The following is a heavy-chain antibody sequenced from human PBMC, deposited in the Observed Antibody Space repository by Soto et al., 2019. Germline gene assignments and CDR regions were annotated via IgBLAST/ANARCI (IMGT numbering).Heavy chain of an antibody. J-gene: IGHJ4*02. D-gene: IGHD1-26*01. CDR2: IGPESGAT. V-gene: IGHV1-2*02. CDR1: GYTFTGHY. CDR3: GRGRSGQIVVFY. Sequence: ASVKVSCKASGYTFTGHYIHWVRQAPEQGPEWMGEIGPESGATGYAQKFQGRVTMTRDMSITTVYMELNNLSPDDTAVYYCGRGRSGQIVVFYWGQGTPVTVSS.